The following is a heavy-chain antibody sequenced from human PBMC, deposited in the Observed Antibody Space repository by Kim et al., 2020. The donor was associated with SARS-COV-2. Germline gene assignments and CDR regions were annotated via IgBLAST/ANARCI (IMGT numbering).Heavy chain of an antibody. J-gene: IGHJ4*02. CDR1: GGSISSYY. V-gene: IGHV4-59*01. CDR2: IYYSGST. Sequence: SETLSLTCSVSGGSISSYYWSWIRQPPGEGLEWIGYIYYSGSTNYNPSLKSRVSISVDTSKNQFSLKMNSVTAADTTVYYCARVGGFYSPFLHWGRGILVTVSS. CDR3: ARVGGFYSPFLH. D-gene: IGHD3-22*01.